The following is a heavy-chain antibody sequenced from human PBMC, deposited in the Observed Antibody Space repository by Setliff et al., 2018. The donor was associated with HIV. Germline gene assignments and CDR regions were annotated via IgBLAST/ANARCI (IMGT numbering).Heavy chain of an antibody. Sequence: GESLRLSCAASGSTFSSYAMNWVRQAPGKGLEWVSSITNTGGTTYYADSVKGRFTISRDNSKNTLYRQMNSLRADDTAVYYCAKSPVVWPHSFDIWGQGTMVTVSS. CDR3: AKSPVVWPHSFDI. J-gene: IGHJ3*02. D-gene: IGHD2-21*01. CDR1: GSTFSSYA. CDR2: ITNTGGTT. V-gene: IGHV3-23*01.